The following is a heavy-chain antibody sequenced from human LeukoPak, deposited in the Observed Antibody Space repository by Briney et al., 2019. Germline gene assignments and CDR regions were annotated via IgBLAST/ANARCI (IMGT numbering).Heavy chain of an antibody. CDR3: AKDWVGAYYDSWSGPILDY. Sequence: TGGSLRLSCAASGFTFDDYAMHWVRQAPGKGLEWVSLISGDGGSTYYADSVKGRFTISRDNSKNSLYLQMNSLRTEDTALYYCAKDWVGAYYDSWSGPILDYWGQGTLVTVSS. V-gene: IGHV3-43*02. CDR2: ISGDGGST. D-gene: IGHD3-3*01. CDR1: GFTFDDYA. J-gene: IGHJ4*02.